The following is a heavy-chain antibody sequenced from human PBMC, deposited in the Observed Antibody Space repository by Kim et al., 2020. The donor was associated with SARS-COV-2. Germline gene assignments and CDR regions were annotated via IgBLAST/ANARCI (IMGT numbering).Heavy chain of an antibody. J-gene: IGHJ4*02. D-gene: IGHD3-10*01. Sequence: GRLTISRDNAKTSLYLQMNSLRDEDTAVYYCARANGWFREVFYTVERYFDYWGQGTLVTVSS. CDR3: ARANGWFREVFYTVERYFDY. V-gene: IGHV3-48*02.